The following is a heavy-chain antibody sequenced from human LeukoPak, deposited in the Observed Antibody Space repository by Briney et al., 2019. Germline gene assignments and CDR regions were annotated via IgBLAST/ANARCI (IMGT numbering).Heavy chain of an antibody. V-gene: IGHV3-23*01. CDR2: VSGSAGRT. CDR1: GFTFTSYP. Sequence: PGGSLRLSCSASGFTFTSYPMTWVRQAPGKVLEWVSSVSGSAGRTYYADSVKGRFTISRDNSKNTLYLQMNSLRAEDTAVYYCAKDAYRYYDSSDYYRPYYFDYWGQGTRVTVSS. CDR3: AKDAYRYYDSSDYYRPYYFDY. J-gene: IGHJ4*02. D-gene: IGHD3-22*01.